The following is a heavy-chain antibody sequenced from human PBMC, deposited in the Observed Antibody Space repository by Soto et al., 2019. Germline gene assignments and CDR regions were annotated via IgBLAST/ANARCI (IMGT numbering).Heavy chain of an antibody. Sequence: SETLSLTCVVSGGSLSSYYWSWIRQPPGKGLEWIGYIYYSGSTYYNPSLKSRVTISVDTSKNHFSLKLSSVTAADTAVYYCATQEVGGSYVYTFDPWGQGTLVTVSS. V-gene: IGHV4-59*04. J-gene: IGHJ5*02. CDR2: IYYSGST. D-gene: IGHD1-26*01. CDR1: GGSLSSYY. CDR3: ATQEVGGSYVYTFDP.